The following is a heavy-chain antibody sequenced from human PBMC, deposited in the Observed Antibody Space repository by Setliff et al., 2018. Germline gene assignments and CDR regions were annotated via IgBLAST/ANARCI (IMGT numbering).Heavy chain of an antibody. CDR2: IYHSGST. CDR3: APHAPNYYDSSGYYLRAFDI. V-gene: IGHV4-34*01. CDR1: GGSFSGYY. Sequence: PSETLSLTCAVYGGSFSGYYWSWIRQPPGKGLEWIGSIYHSGSTYYNPSLKSRVTISVDTSKNQFYLKLSSVTAADTAVYYCAPHAPNYYDSSGYYLRAFDIWGQGKMVTVSS. D-gene: IGHD3-22*01. J-gene: IGHJ3*02.